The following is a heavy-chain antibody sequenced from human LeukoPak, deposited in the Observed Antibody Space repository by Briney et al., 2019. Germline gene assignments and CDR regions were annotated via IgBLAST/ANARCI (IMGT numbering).Heavy chain of an antibody. CDR1: GYTFTGYY. CDR3: ARDICRGGSCYFSPDY. D-gene: IGHD2-15*01. CDR2: INPNSGGT. J-gene: IGHJ4*02. Sequence: ASVKVSCKASGYTFTGYYMHWVRQAPGQGLEWMGWINPNSGGTNYAQKFQGRVTMTRDTSISTAYMELSRLRSDDTAVYYCARDICRGGSCYFSPDYRGQGTLVTVSS. V-gene: IGHV1-2*02.